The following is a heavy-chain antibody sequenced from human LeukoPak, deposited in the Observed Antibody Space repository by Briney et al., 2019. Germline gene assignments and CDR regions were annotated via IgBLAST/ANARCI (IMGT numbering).Heavy chain of an antibody. CDR3: ARGWEQLEAFDI. CDR1: GGSISSYY. J-gene: IGHJ3*02. CDR2: IYYSGST. D-gene: IGHD6-13*01. Sequence: SETLSLTCTVSGGSISSYYWSRIRQPPGKGLEWIGYIYYSGSTNYNPSLKSRVTISVDTSKNQFSLKLSSVTAADTAVYYCARGWEQLEAFDIWGQGTMVTVSS. V-gene: IGHV4-59*01.